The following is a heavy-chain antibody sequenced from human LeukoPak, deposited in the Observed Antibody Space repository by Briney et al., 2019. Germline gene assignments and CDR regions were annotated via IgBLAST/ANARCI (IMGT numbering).Heavy chain of an antibody. CDR1: GFTFSSYS. CDR2: ISSSSSYI. D-gene: IGHD3-22*01. CDR3: AEGSSGLY. J-gene: IGHJ4*02. Sequence: GGSLRLSCAASGFTFSSYSMNWVRQAPGKGLEWVSSISSSSSYIYYADSVKGRFTISRDNSKNTLYLQMNSLRAEDTAVYYCAEGSSGLYWGQGTLVTVSS. V-gene: IGHV3-21*04.